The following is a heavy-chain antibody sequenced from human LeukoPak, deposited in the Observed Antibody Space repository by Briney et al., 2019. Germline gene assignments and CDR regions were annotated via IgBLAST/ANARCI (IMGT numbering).Heavy chain of an antibody. D-gene: IGHD3-9*01. CDR2: IYSGGST. J-gene: IGHJ6*02. CDR1: GFTVSSNY. Sequence: GGSLRLSCAASGFTVSSNYMSWVRQAPGKGLEWVSVIYSGGSTYYADSVKGRFTISRDNSKNTLYLQMNSLRAEDTAVYYCARPRYYDTLTGYYNPSGMDVWGQGTTVTVSS. CDR3: ARPRYYDTLTGYYNPSGMDV. V-gene: IGHV3-53*01.